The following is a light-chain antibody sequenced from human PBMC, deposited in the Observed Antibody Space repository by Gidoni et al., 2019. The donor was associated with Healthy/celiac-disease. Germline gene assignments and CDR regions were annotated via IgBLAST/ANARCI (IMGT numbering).Light chain of an antibody. CDR1: SSDVGGYNY. Sequence: QSALTQPRSVSGSPGQSVTTSCTGTSSDVGGYNYVSWYQQHPGKAPKFMIYDVSKRPSGVPDRFSGSKSGNTASLTISGLQADDEADYYCCSYAGGYSLVFGGGTKLTVL. J-gene: IGLJ2*01. V-gene: IGLV2-11*01. CDR3: CSYAGGYSLV. CDR2: DVS.